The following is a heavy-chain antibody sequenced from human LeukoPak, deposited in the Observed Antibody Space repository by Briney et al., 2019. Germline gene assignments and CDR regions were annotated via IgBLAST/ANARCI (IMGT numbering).Heavy chain of an antibody. D-gene: IGHD3-10*01. J-gene: IGHJ4*02. CDR1: RFTFSSYA. CDR2: ISSSGGTT. Sequence: GGSLRLSCAASRFTFSSYAMSWVRQAPGKGLEWVSIISSSGGTTYYADPVKGRFTISRDNSKNTLYLEMNSLRAEDTAIYYCAKVGGGYYYGPGSPPYWGQGALVTVSS. V-gene: IGHV3-23*01. CDR3: AKVGGGYYYGPGSPPY.